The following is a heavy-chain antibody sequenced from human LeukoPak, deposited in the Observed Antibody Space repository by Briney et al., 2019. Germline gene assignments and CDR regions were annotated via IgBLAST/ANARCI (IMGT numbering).Heavy chain of an antibody. D-gene: IGHD2-15*01. CDR1: GGSVSSGSYY. CDR2: IYYSGST. J-gene: IGHJ2*01. V-gene: IGHV4-61*01. Sequence: PSETLSLTCTVSGGSVSSGSYYWSWIRQPPGKGLEWIGYIYYSGSTNYNPSLKSRVTISVDTSKNQFSLKLSSVTAADTAVYYCARDRAAPTWFFDLWGRGTLVLVSS. CDR3: ARDRAAPTWFFDL.